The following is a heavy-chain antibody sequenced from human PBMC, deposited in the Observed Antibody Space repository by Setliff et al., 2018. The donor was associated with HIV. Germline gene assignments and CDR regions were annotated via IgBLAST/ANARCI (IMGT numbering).Heavy chain of an antibody. CDR2: ITSSGNTV. V-gene: IGHV3-11*04. CDR3: ARGSEAAIQSGSYFQH. CDR1: GFTFSDYY. D-gene: IGHD2-2*02. Sequence: GGSLRLSCVASGFTFSDYYMTWIRQAPGKGLEWVSYITSSGNTVYYADSVKGRFTISRDNAKNSLYLQMNSLRAEDTAVYYCARGSEAAIQSGSYFQHWGQGTLVTVSS. J-gene: IGHJ1*01.